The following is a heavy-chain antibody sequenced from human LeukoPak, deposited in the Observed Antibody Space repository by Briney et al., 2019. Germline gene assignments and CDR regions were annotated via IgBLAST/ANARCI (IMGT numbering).Heavy chain of an antibody. Sequence: PGGSLRLSCAASGFTFSSYAMHWVRQAPGKGLEWVAVISYDGSNKYYADSVKGRFTISRDNSKNTLYLQMNSLRAEDTAVYYCARVRGYDILTGVDYWGQGTLVTVSP. V-gene: IGHV3-30-3*01. CDR1: GFTFSSYA. J-gene: IGHJ4*02. CDR2: ISYDGSNK. CDR3: ARVRGYDILTGVDY. D-gene: IGHD3-9*01.